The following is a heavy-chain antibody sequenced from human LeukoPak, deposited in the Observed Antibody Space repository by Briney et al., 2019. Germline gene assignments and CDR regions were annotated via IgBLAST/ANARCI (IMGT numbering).Heavy chain of an antibody. Sequence: ASVKVSCKTSGYTFTDYGITWVRQAPGQGLEWMGWISGYNGDTNYARKLQGRVTMTTDTSTSTAYMQLRSLRSDDTAVYYCARAPRDILTGALDYWGQGTLVTVFS. CDR2: ISGYNGDT. CDR1: GYTFTDYG. CDR3: ARAPRDILTGALDY. J-gene: IGHJ4*02. V-gene: IGHV1-18*01. D-gene: IGHD3-9*01.